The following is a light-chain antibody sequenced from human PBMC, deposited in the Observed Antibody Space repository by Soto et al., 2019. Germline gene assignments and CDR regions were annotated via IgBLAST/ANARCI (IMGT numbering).Light chain of an antibody. CDR3: CSYTSDLTPYV. CDR2: GVT. Sequence: QSVLTQPASVSGSPGQSITISCTGTSSDIGGHDDVSWYQQHPGKVPKLLIYGVTDRPSGVSNRFSGSKSGNVASLTISGLQAEDKADYYCCSYTSDLTPYVFGTGTKVTVL. J-gene: IGLJ1*01. CDR1: SSDIGGHDD. V-gene: IGLV2-14*03.